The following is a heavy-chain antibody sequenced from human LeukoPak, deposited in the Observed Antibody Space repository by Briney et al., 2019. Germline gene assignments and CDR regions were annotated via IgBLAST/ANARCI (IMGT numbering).Heavy chain of an antibody. CDR1: GFTFSNYA. D-gene: IGHD3-16*01. CDR2: ISGSGDST. J-gene: IGHJ4*02. CDR3: AKGGWGTVLDY. Sequence: PGGSLRLSCAASGFTFSNYAMPWVRQAPGKGLEWVSTISGSGDSTYYSDSVKGRFTISRDNSENTLYLQLNSLRAEDTAVYYCAKGGWGTVLDYWGQGTLVTVST. V-gene: IGHV3-23*01.